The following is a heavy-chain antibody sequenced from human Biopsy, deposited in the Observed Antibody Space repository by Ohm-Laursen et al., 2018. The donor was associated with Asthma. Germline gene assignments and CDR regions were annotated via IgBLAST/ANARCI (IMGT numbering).Heavy chain of an antibody. V-gene: IGHV1-69*06. CDR1: GDSFSNYA. CDR2: VSPVFGST. CDR3: ASPSSSREILYYYYNMDI. D-gene: IGHD6-13*01. J-gene: IGHJ6*02. Sequence: SVKVSCNASGDSFSNYAISWVRQAPGLGLEWMGGVSPVFGSTNIAQKFQGRVTISADIFTKTAYLEVSSLRSDDTAVYYCASPSSSREILYYYYNMDIWGQGTTVTV.